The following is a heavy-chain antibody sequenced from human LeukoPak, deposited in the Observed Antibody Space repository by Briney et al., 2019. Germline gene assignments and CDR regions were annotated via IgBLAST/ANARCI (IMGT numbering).Heavy chain of an antibody. J-gene: IGHJ4*02. V-gene: IGHV3-15*01. D-gene: IGHD2-2*02. CDR3: TTQLLYEHNFDY. CDR2: IKSNTVGGTT. CDR1: GFTFSDAW. Sequence: GGSLRLSCAASGFTFSDAWMSWVRQTPGKGLEWVGRIKSNTVGGTTDFAAPVKGRFTISRDDSENALYLQMNSLKTEDTAVYYCTTQLLYEHNFDYWGQGTLVTVSS.